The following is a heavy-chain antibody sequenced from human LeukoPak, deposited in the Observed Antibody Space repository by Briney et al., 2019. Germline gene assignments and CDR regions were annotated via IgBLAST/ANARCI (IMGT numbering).Heavy chain of an antibody. V-gene: IGHV4-39*01. J-gene: IGHJ4*02. CDR3: ARRFLGIQLWPDYFDY. CDR1: GGSISSSSYY. D-gene: IGHD5-18*01. CDR2: IYYSGST. Sequence: PSETLSLTCTVSGGSISSSSYYWGWIRQPPGKGLEWIGSIYYSGSTYYNPSLKSRVTISVDTSKNQFSLKLSSVTAADTAVYYCARRFLGIQLWPDYFDYWGQGTLVTVSS.